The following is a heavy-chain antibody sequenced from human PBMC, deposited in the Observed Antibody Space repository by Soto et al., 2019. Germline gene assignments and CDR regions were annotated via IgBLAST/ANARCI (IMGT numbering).Heavy chain of an antibody. CDR3: TRDAARDSSSRGWFDP. Sequence: GGSLRLSCAASGFTFRSFTMNWVRQAPGKGLEWVSTISSNSAYIYYTDALRGRFTISRDNAKNSLHLQMNSLRAEDTAVYYCTRDAARDSSSRGWFDPWGPGTLVTVSS. D-gene: IGHD6-13*01. V-gene: IGHV3-21*01. J-gene: IGHJ5*02. CDR2: ISSNSAYI. CDR1: GFTFRSFT.